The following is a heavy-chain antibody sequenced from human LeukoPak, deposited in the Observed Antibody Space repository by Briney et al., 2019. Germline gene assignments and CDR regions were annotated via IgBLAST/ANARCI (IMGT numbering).Heavy chain of an antibody. CDR2: IYYSGST. V-gene: IGHV4-39*01. Sequence: SETLSLTCTVSGGSIGSSSYYWGWIRQPPGKGLEWIGSIYYSGSTYYNPSLKSRVTISVDTSKNQFSLKLSSVTAADAAVYYCASTTPGGVWSGYLPNDYWGQGTLVTVSS. J-gene: IGHJ4*02. CDR3: ASTTPGGVWSGYLPNDY. CDR1: GGSIGSSSYY. D-gene: IGHD3-3*01.